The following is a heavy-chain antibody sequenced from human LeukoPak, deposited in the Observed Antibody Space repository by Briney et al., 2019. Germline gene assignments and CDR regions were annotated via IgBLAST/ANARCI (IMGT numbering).Heavy chain of an antibody. V-gene: IGHV4-34*01. D-gene: IGHD2-2*02. CDR2: INHSGST. Sequence: PETLSLTCAVYGGSFSGYYWSWIRQPPGKGLEWIGEINHSGSTNYNPSLKSRVTISVDTSKNQFSLKLSSVTAADTAVYYCARGYCSSTSCYKGRGNYYMDVWGKGTTVTVSS. CDR1: GGSFSGYY. J-gene: IGHJ6*03. CDR3: ARGYCSSTSCYKGRGNYYMDV.